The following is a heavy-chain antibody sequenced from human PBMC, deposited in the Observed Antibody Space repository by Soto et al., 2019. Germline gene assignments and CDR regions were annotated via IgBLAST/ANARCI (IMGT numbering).Heavy chain of an antibody. CDR1: GFTFSSYW. Sequence: GGSLRLSCAASGFTFSSYWMSWVRQAPGKGLEWVANIKEDGSEKYYVDSVKGRFTISRDKSKNQFSLKLSSVTAADTAVYYCARSPDSSGYYPRWYYYGMDVWGQGTTVTVSS. D-gene: IGHD3-22*01. V-gene: IGHV3-7*03. J-gene: IGHJ6*02. CDR3: ARSPDSSGYYPRWYYYGMDV. CDR2: IKEDGSEK.